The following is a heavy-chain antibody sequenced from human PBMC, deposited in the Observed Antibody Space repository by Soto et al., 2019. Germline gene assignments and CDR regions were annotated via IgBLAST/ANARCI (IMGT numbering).Heavy chain of an antibody. D-gene: IGHD3-22*01. Sequence: KASETLSLTCTVSGGSVSSGSYYWSWIRQPPGKGLEWIGYIYYSGSTNYNPSLKSRVTISVDTSKNQFSLKLSSVTAADTAVYYCARGEYYYDSSGYYYWSHFDYWGQGTLVTVSS. V-gene: IGHV4-61*01. CDR1: GGSVSSGSYY. CDR2: IYYSGST. J-gene: IGHJ4*02. CDR3: ARGEYYYDSSGYYYWSHFDY.